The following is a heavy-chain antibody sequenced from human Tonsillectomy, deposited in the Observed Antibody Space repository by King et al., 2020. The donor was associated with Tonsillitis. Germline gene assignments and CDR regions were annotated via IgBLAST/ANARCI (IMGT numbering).Heavy chain of an antibody. CDR3: ARDPITGIANFDY. J-gene: IGHJ4*02. V-gene: IGHV4-59*01. CDR2: IYYSGST. CDR1: GGSISSYY. D-gene: IGHD1-20*01. Sequence: QLQESGPGLVKPSETLSLTCTVSGGSISSYYWSWIRQPPGKGLEWIGYIYYSGSTNYNTSLKSRVTISVDTSKNQFSLKLSSVTAADTAVYYCARDPITGIANFDYWGQGTLVTVSS.